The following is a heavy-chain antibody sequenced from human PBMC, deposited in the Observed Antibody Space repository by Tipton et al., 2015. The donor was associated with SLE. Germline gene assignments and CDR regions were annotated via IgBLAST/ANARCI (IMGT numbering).Heavy chain of an antibody. Sequence: TLSLTCVVSGGSINSSNWWSWVRQPPGKGLEWIGYIYYSGSTYYNPSLKSRVTISVDTSKNQFSLKLSSVTAADTAVYYCARVGPFGVVGFDYWGQGTLVTVSS. J-gene: IGHJ4*02. CDR2: IYYSGST. CDR1: GGSINSSNW. D-gene: IGHD3-3*01. V-gene: IGHV4-30-4*01. CDR3: ARVGPFGVVGFDY.